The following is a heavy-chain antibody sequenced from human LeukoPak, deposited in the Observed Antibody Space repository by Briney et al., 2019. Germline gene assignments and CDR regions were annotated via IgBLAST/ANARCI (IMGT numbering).Heavy chain of an antibody. Sequence: SETLSLTCAVSGGSISSSNWWSWVRQPPGQGLEWIGEIYHGGSTNYNPSLKSRVTISVDKSKNQFSLKLSSVTAADTAVYYFSKRLPFPSPPSWYFEPLGPGTLVPVSS. CDR3: SKRLPFPSPPSWYFEP. J-gene: IGHJ2*01. CDR2: IYHGGST. V-gene: IGHV4-4*02. CDR1: GGSISSSNW. D-gene: IGHD2-21*02.